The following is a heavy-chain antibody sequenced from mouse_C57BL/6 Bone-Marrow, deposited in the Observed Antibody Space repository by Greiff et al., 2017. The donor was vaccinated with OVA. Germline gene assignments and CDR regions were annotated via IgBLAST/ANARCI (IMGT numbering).Heavy chain of an antibody. CDR1: GYTFTDYY. V-gene: IGHV1-19*01. CDR3: ARVSYDYDDGYYFDY. Sequence: EVQLQQSGPVLVKPGASVKMSCKASGYTFTDYYMNWVTQSHGKSLEWIGVINPYNGGTSYNQKFKGKATLTVDKSSSTAYMELNSLTSEDSAVDYCARVSYDYDDGYYFDYWGQGTTLTVSS. J-gene: IGHJ2*01. D-gene: IGHD2-4*01. CDR2: INPYNGGT.